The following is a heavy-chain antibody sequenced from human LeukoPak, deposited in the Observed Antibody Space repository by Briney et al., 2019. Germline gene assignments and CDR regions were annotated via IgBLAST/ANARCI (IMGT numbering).Heavy chain of an antibody. CDR2: IHYIGNT. Sequence: TLSLTFTGSGYSIGTSGYYWSLIRQHPRTGLEWIAYIHYIGNTYYNPSLESRVTMSVDTSSNQFRLNVASVTAADTAVYYSARVRDDYFFDYWGQGILVTVSS. CDR3: ARVRDDYFFDY. J-gene: IGHJ4*02. D-gene: IGHD3-3*01. V-gene: IGHV4-31*03. CDR1: GYSIGTSGYY.